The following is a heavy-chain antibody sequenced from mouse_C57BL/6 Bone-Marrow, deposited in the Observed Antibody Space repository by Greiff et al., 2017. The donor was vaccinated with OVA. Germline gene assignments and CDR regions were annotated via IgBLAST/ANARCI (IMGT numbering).Heavy chain of an antibody. J-gene: IGHJ2*01. CDR3: TRDYGSLLFDY. CDR1: GFTFSSYA. Sequence: EVKLVESGEGLVKPGGSLKLSCAASGFTFSSYAMSWVRQTPEKRLEWVAYISSGGDYIYYADTVKGRFTISRDNARNTLDLQMSSRKSEDTAMYYCTRDYGSLLFDYWGQGTTLTVSS. CDR2: ISSGGDYI. V-gene: IGHV5-9-1*02. D-gene: IGHD1-1*01.